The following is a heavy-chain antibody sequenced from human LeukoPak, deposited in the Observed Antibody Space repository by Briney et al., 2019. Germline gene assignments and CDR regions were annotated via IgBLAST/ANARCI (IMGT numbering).Heavy chain of an antibody. CDR3: AREVLQINRGY. J-gene: IGHJ4*02. CDR2: ISYDGGNK. Sequence: GRSLRLSCAASGFTFSSYAMHWVRQAPGKGLEWVAVISYDGGNKYYADSVKGRFTISRDNSKNTLYLQMNSLRAEDTAVYYCAREVLQINRGYWGQGTLVTVSS. V-gene: IGHV3-30-3*01. CDR1: GFTFSSYA. D-gene: IGHD1-1*01.